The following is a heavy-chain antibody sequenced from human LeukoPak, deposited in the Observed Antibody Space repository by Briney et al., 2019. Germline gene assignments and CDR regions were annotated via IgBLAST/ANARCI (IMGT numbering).Heavy chain of an antibody. V-gene: IGHV3-7*01. CDR2: IKQDGSEK. CDR3: ARSVWYSSSSPIFAYYFDS. D-gene: IGHD6-6*01. Sequence: GGSLRLSCAASGFTFSSYWMSWVRQAPGKGLEWVANIKQDGSEKYYVDSVKGRFTISRDNAKNSLYLQMNSLRAEDTAVYYCARSVWYSSSSPIFAYYFDSWGQGTLVTVSS. J-gene: IGHJ4*02. CDR1: GFTFSSYW.